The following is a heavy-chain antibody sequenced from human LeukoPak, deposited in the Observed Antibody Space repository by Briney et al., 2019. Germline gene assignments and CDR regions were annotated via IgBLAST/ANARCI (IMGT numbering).Heavy chain of an antibody. CDR2: MNPNSGNT. J-gene: IGHJ4*02. CDR3: ARALAAAGIDY. Sequence: ASVKVSCKASGYTFTSYDINWVRQATGQGLEWMGWMNPNSGNTGYAQKLQGRVTMTTDTSTSTAYMELRSLRSDDTAVYYCARALAAAGIDYWGQGTLVTVSS. D-gene: IGHD6-13*01. CDR1: GYTFTSYD. V-gene: IGHV1-8*01.